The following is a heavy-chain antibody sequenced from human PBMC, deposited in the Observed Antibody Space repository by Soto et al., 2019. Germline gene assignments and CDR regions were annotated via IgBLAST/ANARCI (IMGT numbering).Heavy chain of an antibody. CDR3: AKGAGYYDFPL. D-gene: IGHD3-3*01. CDR1: GFTFSSYG. CDR2: IWYDGSNK. J-gene: IGHJ4*02. Sequence: GGSLRLSCAASGFTFSSYGMHWVRQAPGKGLEWVAVIWYDGSNKYYADSVKGRFTISRDNSKNTLYLQMNSLRAEDTAVYYCAKGAGYYDFPLWGKGTLVTVAS. V-gene: IGHV3-33*06.